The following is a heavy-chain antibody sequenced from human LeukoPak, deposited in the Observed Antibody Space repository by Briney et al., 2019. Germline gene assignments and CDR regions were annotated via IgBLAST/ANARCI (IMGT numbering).Heavy chain of an antibody. V-gene: IGHV4-38-2*02. Sequence: SETLSLTCTVSGYSISSGYYWGWIRQPPGKGLEWIGSIYHSGSTYYNPSLKSRVTISVDTSKNQFSLKLSSVTAADTAVYYCARNEAGIAAGGVYYYCMDVWGKGTTVTVSS. CDR3: ARNEAGIAAGGVYYYCMDV. CDR2: IYHSGST. D-gene: IGHD6-13*01. J-gene: IGHJ6*03. CDR1: GYSISSGYY.